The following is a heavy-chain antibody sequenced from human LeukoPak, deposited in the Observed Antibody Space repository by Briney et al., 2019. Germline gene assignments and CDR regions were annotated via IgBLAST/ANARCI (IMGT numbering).Heavy chain of an antibody. CDR1: GGSVSSGSHY. CDR2: IYYSGST. D-gene: IGHD3-9*01. V-gene: IGHV4-61*01. Sequence: SETLSLTCTVSGGSVSSGSHYWSWIRQPPGKELEWIGYIYYSGSTNYNPSLKSRVTISVDTSKNQFSLKLSSVTAADTAVYYCSRLQFDWLSPGAFDIWGQGTMVTVSS. CDR3: SRLQFDWLSPGAFDI. J-gene: IGHJ3*02.